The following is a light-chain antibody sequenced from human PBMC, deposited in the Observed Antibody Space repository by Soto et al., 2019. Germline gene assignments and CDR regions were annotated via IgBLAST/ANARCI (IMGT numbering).Light chain of an antibody. CDR1: QYISTW. V-gene: IGKV1-5*02. CDR3: QQYYSYLT. CDR2: DAS. J-gene: IGKJ4*01. Sequence: DIQMTQFPSTLSASVGDRVTIVCRASQYISTWLAWYQQKPGRAPRLLIFDASTLESGVPSRFSGSGSGTAFTPTISSLQPDDFATYYCQQYYSYLTFGGGTRVEI.